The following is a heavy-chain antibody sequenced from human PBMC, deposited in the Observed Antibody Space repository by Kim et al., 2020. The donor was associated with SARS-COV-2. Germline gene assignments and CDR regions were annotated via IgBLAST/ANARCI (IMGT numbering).Heavy chain of an antibody. Sequence: SETLSLTCTVSGGSISSGGYYWSWIRQHPGKGLEWIGYIYYSGSTYYNPSLKSRVTISVDTSKNQFSLKLSSVTAADTAVYYCARDSGDYYDSRPFYYYYYGMDVWGQGTTVTVSS. CDR1: GGSISSGGYY. V-gene: IGHV4-31*03. CDR3: ARDSGDYYDSRPFYYYYYGMDV. D-gene: IGHD3-22*01. J-gene: IGHJ6*02. CDR2: IYYSGST.